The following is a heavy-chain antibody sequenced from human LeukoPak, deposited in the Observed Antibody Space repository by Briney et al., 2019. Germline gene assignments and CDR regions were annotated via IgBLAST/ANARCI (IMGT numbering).Heavy chain of an antibody. V-gene: IGHV4-34*01. CDR1: GGSFSGYY. D-gene: IGHD2-2*03. Sequence: SETLSLTCAVYGGSFSGYYWSWIRQPPGKGLEWIGEINHSGSTNYNPSLKSRVTISVDTSKNQFSLKLSSVTAADTAVYYCARHTQIWIRRGFDYWGQGTLVTVSS. J-gene: IGHJ4*02. CDR2: INHSGST. CDR3: ARHTQIWIRRGFDY.